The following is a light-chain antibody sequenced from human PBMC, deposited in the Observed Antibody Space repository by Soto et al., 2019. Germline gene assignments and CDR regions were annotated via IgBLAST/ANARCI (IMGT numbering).Light chain of an antibody. CDR3: QQYNSYWT. Sequence: DIQMTQSPSTLSASVGDRVTITCRASQSISSWLAWYQQKPGKAPKLLIYDASSLESEVPSRFSGSGSGTEFTHTISSLQPDDFATYYCQQYNSYWTFGQGTKEEIK. V-gene: IGKV1-5*01. CDR1: QSISSW. CDR2: DAS. J-gene: IGKJ1*01.